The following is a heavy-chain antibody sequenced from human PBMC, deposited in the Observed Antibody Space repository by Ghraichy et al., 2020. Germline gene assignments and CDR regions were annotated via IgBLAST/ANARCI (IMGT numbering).Heavy chain of an antibody. J-gene: IGHJ4*02. D-gene: IGHD3-3*01. CDR1: GGSISNYY. Sequence: SETLSLTCTVSGGSISNYYWSWIRQSPGKGLEWIGHIYYSGTTSYTPSLKSRVTISVDTSKDQFSLTLTSVTAADTAVYYCARDGDYSSNYPLDYWGQGTLVTVSS. CDR2: IYYSGTT. V-gene: IGHV4-59*12. CDR3: ARDGDYSSNYPLDY.